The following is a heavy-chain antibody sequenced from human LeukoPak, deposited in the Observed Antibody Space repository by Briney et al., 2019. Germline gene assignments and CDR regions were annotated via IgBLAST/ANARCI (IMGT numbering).Heavy chain of an antibody. Sequence: SETLSLTCAVYGGSFSGYYWSWIRQPPGKGLEWIGKINHSGSTNYNPSLKSRVTISVDTSKNQFSLKLSSVTAADTAVYYCALYDFWSGYSTYWGQGTLVTVSS. D-gene: IGHD3-3*01. J-gene: IGHJ4*02. CDR3: ALYDFWSGYSTY. CDR1: GGSFSGYY. V-gene: IGHV4-34*01. CDR2: INHSGST.